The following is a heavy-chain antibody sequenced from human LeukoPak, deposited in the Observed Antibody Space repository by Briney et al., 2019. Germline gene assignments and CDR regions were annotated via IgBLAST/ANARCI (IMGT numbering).Heavy chain of an antibody. CDR1: GYTFTSYY. CDR2: INPSGGST. J-gene: IGHJ4*02. Sequence: ASVKVSCKASGYTFTSYYMHWVRQAPGQGLEWMGIINPSGGSTSYAQKFQGRVTMTRDMSTSTVYMELSSLRSEDTAVYVCARDHYDDSSGSHWGQGTLVTVSS. CDR3: ARDHYDDSSGSH. D-gene: IGHD3-22*01. V-gene: IGHV1-46*01.